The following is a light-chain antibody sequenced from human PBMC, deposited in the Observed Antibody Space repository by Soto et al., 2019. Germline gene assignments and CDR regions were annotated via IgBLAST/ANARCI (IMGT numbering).Light chain of an antibody. Sequence: QSALTQPASLSGSPGQSITISCTVSVSDVGSFGPVSWYQQHPGQVPKLIIYEGSRRPSGVSRRFSGSKSGNTASLTISGLQAEYEADYYCCSYVGARTYVFGTGTKVTVL. CDR3: CSYVGARTYV. CDR2: EGS. CDR1: VSDVGSFGP. J-gene: IGLJ1*01. V-gene: IGLV2-23*01.